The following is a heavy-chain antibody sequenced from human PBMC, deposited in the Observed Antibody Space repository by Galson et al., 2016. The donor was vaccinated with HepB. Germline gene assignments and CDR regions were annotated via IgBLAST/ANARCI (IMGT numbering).Heavy chain of an antibody. D-gene: IGHD4-17*01. V-gene: IGHV2-5*02. Sequence: PALVKPTQTLTLTCTFSGFSLSTSGVGVGWIRQPPGKALEWLALIYWDDDKRYSPSLKSRLTITKDTSKNQVVLTMTNMDPVDTATYYCAHRLYGDYEFYYFDYWGQGTTVTVSS. J-gene: IGHJ4*03. CDR2: IYWDDDK. CDR1: GFSLSTSGVG. CDR3: AHRLYGDYEFYYFDY.